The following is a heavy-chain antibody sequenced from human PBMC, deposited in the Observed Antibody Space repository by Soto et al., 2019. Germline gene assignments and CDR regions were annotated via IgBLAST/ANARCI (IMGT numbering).Heavy chain of an antibody. D-gene: IGHD6-13*01. CDR2: ISYDGSNK. V-gene: IGHV3-30*18. CDR1: RFTFSSSG. J-gene: IGHJ4*02. CDR3: AKGKMGYSSSWYMPLFDY. Sequence: HPGGSLRLSCAASRFTFSSSGMHWVRQAPGKGLEWVAVISYDGSNKYYADSVKGRFTISRDNSKKTLYLRMNSLRAEDTAVYYCAKGKMGYSSSWYMPLFDYWGQGTLVTVSS.